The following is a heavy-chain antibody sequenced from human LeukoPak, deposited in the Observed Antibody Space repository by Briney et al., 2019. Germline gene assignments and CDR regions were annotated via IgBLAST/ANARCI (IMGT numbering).Heavy chain of an antibody. V-gene: IGHV4-59*08. D-gene: IGHD3-22*01. CDR2: IYYSGST. CDR1: SGSISSYY. Sequence: SETLSLTCTVSSGSISSYYWSWIRQPPGKGLEWIGYIYYSGSTNYNPSLKSRVTISVDTSKNQFSLKLSSVTAADTAVYYCARNGYYYDSSGPNWFDPWGQGTLVTVSS. J-gene: IGHJ5*02. CDR3: ARNGYYYDSSGPNWFDP.